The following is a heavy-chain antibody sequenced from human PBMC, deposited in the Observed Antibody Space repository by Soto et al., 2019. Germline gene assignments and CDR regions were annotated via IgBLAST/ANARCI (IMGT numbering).Heavy chain of an antibody. CDR3: ARDWAIGSGSYYRPFDP. Sequence: SETLSLTCAVSVGSISSSNWWSCVRRPPGEGLEWIGEIYHSGSTNYNPSLKSRVTISVDKSKNQFSLKLSSVTAADTAVYYCARDWAIGSGSYYRPFDPWGQGTLVTVSS. V-gene: IGHV4-4*02. J-gene: IGHJ5*02. D-gene: IGHD3-10*01. CDR1: VGSISSSNW. CDR2: IYHSGST.